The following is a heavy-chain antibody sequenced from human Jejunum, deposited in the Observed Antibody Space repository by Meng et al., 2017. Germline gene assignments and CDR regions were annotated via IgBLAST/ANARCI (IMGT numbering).Heavy chain of an antibody. Sequence: VQPLQSGAEEHRPGASLKSSCKAVGYTLSDYSMHWLRQAPGQGPEWMGRITASSGETNYAQKFQGRVTMTRDASINTAHMELNSLTSDDTAVYYCVGDRGSGYNNFDYWGQGSLVTVSS. CDR2: ITASSGET. D-gene: IGHD5-12*01. J-gene: IGHJ4*02. V-gene: IGHV1-2*06. CDR3: VGDRGSGYNNFDY. CDR1: GYTLSDYS.